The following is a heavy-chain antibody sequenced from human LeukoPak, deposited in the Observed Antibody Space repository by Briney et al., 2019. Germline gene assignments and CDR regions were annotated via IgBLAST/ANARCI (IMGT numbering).Heavy chain of an antibody. D-gene: IGHD1-1*01. V-gene: IGHV4-34*01. J-gene: IGHJ1*01. CDR1: GGSFSGYY. CDR2: INHSGST. Sequence: SETLSLTCAVYGGSFSGYYWNWIRQPPGKGLEWIGEINHSGSTSYNPSVKSRVSMSIDTSKNQFSLKLISVTAADTAVYYCARAPTGRTGTAKYFQYWGQGTLVTVSS. CDR3: ARAPTGRTGTAKYFQY.